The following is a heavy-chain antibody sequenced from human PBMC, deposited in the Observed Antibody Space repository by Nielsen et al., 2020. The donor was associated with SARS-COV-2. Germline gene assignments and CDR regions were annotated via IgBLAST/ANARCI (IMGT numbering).Heavy chain of an antibody. Sequence: SETLSLTCTVSGGSISSYYWSWIRQPPGKGLEWIGYIYYSGSTNYNPSLKSRVTISVDTSKNQFSLKLSSVTAADTAVYYCAGMIATSPNTFDYWGQGTLVTVSS. J-gene: IGHJ4*02. V-gene: IGHV4-59*08. CDR3: AGMIATSPNTFDY. CDR2: IYYSGST. CDR1: GGSISSYY. D-gene: IGHD2-21*01.